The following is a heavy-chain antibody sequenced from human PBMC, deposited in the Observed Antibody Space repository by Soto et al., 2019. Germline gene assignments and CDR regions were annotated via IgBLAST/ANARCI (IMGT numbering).Heavy chain of an antibody. CDR3: ARGYDFWSGSYDVDG. J-gene: IGHJ6*03. CDR2: INPSGGST. Sequence: QVQLVQSGAEVKKPGASVKVSCKASGYTFTSYYMHWVRQAPGQGLEWMGIINPSGGSTSYAQNFQGRVTMTRDTPTRTVYMELSRLRAEDTAVYYCARGYDFWSGSYDVDGWGKGTTVTVSS. V-gene: IGHV1-46*03. CDR1: GYTFTSYY. D-gene: IGHD3-3*01.